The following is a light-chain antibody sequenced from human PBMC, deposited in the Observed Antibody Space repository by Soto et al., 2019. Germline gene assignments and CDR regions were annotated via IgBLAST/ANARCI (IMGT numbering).Light chain of an antibody. CDR3: QAWALGSHWV. V-gene: IGLV4-69*01. CDR1: SGYTRSA. J-gene: IGLJ3*02. Sequence: QLVLTQSPSASASLGASVKLTCTLSSGYTRSAIAWHQQRPDKGLRYLMRINSDGSHRKGDGIPDRFSGSSSGAERYLTISGLQSEDEADYHCQAWALGSHWVFGGGTKLTVL. CDR2: INSDGSH.